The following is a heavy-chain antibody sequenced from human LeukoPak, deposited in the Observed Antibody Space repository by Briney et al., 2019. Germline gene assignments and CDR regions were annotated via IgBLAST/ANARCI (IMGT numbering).Heavy chain of an antibody. CDR3: AKAAFSSSLGGGGFDI. CDR1: GFTFSSYA. D-gene: IGHD6-6*01. J-gene: IGHJ3*02. Sequence: GGSLRLSCAASGFTFSSYAMSWVRQAPGKGLEWVSGLSSSGGSTYYADSVKGRFAISRDNSKNTLYLQMNSLRTEDTAVYYCAKAAFSSSLGGGGFDIWGQGTMVTVSS. V-gene: IGHV3-23*01. CDR2: LSSSGGST.